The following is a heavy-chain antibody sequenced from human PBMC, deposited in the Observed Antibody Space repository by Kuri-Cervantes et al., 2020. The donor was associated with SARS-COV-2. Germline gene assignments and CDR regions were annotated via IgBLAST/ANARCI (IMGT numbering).Heavy chain of an antibody. D-gene: IGHD2-2*01. Sequence: LSLTCAASGFTFSTYSMTWVRQAPGKGLEWVSSISSSSSQRYYVDSVKGRFTISRDNAKNSLYLQMNSLRAEDTAVYYCARVVVVVPAAIAPADYWGQGTLVTVSS. J-gene: IGHJ4*02. CDR1: GFTFSTYS. CDR3: ARVVVVVPAAIAPADY. V-gene: IGHV3-21*01. CDR2: ISSSSSQR.